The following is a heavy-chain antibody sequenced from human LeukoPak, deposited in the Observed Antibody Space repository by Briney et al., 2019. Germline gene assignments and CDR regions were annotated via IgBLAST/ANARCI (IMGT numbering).Heavy chain of an antibody. Sequence: SETLSLTCTVSGGSISGSYWSWIRQPPGKGLEWIAYMYNSGSTNYNPSFKSRVTISIDTSKNQFSLKLSSLTAADTAVYYCARGGSPVGATNDYWGQGTRVTVSS. J-gene: IGHJ4*02. CDR1: GGSISGSY. V-gene: IGHV4-59*12. D-gene: IGHD1-26*01. CDR3: ARGGSPVGATNDY. CDR2: MYNSGST.